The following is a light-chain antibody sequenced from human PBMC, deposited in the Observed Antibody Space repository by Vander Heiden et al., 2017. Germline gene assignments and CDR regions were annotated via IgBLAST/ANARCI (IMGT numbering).Light chain of an antibody. Sequence: QSVLTQPPSASGTPGQRVTISCSGSSSNIGSNTVNWYQQLPGTAPNLLIYSNNQRPSGVPDRFSGSKSGTSASLAISGLQAEEEADYYCAAWDASLNGWVFGGGTKLTVL. CDR1: SSNIGSNT. J-gene: IGLJ3*02. CDR3: AAWDASLNGWV. CDR2: SNN. V-gene: IGLV1-44*01.